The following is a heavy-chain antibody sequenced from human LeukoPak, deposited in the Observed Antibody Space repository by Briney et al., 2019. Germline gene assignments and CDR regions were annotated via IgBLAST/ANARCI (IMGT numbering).Heavy chain of an antibody. V-gene: IGHV4-39*07. CDR2: IYYSGSN. CDR3: ARKSVKSGYAFDI. CDR1: GGSISSSSYY. Sequence: KPSETLSLTCTVSGGSISSSSYYWGWIRQPPGKGLEWIGSIYYSGSNYYNPSLKSRVTISVDTSKNQFSLKLSSVTAADTAVYYCARKSVKSGYAFDIWGQGTMVTVSS. J-gene: IGHJ3*02. D-gene: IGHD3-22*01.